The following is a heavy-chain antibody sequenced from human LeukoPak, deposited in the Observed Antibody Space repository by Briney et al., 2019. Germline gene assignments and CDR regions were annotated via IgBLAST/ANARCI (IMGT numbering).Heavy chain of an antibody. CDR2: IYYSGST. J-gene: IGHJ6*02. D-gene: IGHD3-16*01. CDR3: ARTLRYYYGMDV. Sequence: SETLSLTCTVPGGSISSYYWSWIRQPPGKGLECIGYIYYSGSTNYNPSLQSRVTISVDTSKNQFSLKLSSVTAADTAVYYCARTLRYYYGMDVWGQGTTVTVSS. V-gene: IGHV4-59*01. CDR1: GGSISSYY.